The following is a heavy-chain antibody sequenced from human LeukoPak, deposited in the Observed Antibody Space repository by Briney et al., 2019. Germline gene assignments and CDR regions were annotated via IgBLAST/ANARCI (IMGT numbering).Heavy chain of an antibody. D-gene: IGHD2-15*01. J-gene: IGHJ4*02. CDR2: INSDGSWT. V-gene: IGHV3-74*01. Sequence: TGGSLRLSCAASGNYWMHWVRQAPGKGLVWVSHINSDGSWTSYADSVKGRFTISKDNAKNTVYLQMNNLRTKDTAVYYCVSFHETYWGRGTLVTVSS. CDR3: VSFHETY. CDR1: GNYW.